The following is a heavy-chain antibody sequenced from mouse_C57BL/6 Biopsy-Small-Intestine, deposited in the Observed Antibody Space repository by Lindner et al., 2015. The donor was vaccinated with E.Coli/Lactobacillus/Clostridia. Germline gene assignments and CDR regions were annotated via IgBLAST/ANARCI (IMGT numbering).Heavy chain of an antibody. V-gene: IGHV1-84*02. CDR2: IKAGDGDT. CDR1: GYSFTSYA. CDR3: VRGWVQRSGTLDY. D-gene: IGHD1-1*02. J-gene: IGHJ4*01. Sequence: SVKVSCKASGYSFTSYAIHWVRQAPGQRPEWMGWIKAGDGDTKYSQKFQGRVTITRDTSASTAYMELRSLRSEDTAMFFCVRGWVQRSGTLDYWGQGTLVTVTS.